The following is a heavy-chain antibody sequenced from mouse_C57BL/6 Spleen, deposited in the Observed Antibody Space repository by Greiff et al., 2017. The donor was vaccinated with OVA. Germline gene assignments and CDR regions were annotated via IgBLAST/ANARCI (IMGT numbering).Heavy chain of an antibody. D-gene: IGHD2-3*01. CDR3: ARGDGYSRLRYFDV. CDR1: GYTFTSYW. V-gene: IGHV1-55*01. J-gene: IGHJ1*03. Sequence: QVQLKQPGAELVKPGASVKMSCKASGYTFTSYWITWVKQRPGQGLEWIGDIYPGSGSTNYNEKFKSKATLTVDTSSSTAYMQLSSLTSEDSAVYYCARGDGYSRLRYFDVWGTGTTVTVSS. CDR2: IYPGSGST.